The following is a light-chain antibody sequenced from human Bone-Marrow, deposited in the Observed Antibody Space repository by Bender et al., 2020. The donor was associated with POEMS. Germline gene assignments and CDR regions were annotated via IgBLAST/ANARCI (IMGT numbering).Light chain of an antibody. CDR3: AVWDDSLNGWV. CDR2: SSH. J-gene: IGLJ3*02. V-gene: IGLV1-44*01. Sequence: QSVLTQPPSASGTPGQRVTISCSGDSSNIGAHAVNWYQHLPGTAPKLLIYSSHRRPSEVPDRFSGSRSGTSASLAISGLQSEDEADYYCAVWDDSLNGWVFGGGTKLTVL. CDR1: SSNIGAHA.